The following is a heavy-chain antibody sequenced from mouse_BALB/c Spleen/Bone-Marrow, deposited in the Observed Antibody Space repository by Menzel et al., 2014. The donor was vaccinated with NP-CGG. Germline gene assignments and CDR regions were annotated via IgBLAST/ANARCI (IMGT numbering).Heavy chain of an antibody. J-gene: IGHJ3*01. Sequence: VQLRQSGTVLARPGASVKMSCKASGYSFTSYWMHWVKQRPGQGLEWIGVIYPGNSDTSYNQKFKGKAKLTAVTSASTAYMELSSLTNEDSAVYYCTFLVKEDFAYWGQGTLVTVSA. V-gene: IGHV1-5*01. D-gene: IGHD2-10*02. CDR3: TFLVKEDFAY. CDR2: IYPGNSDT. CDR1: GYSFTSYW.